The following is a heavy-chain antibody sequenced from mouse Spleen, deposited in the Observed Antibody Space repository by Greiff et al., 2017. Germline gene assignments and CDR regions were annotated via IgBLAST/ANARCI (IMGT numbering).Heavy chain of an antibody. Sequence: EVKLQESGGGLVKPGGSLKLSCAASGFTFSSYAMSWVRQSPEKRLEWVAEISSGGSYTYYPDTVTGRFTISRDNAKNTLYLEMSSLRSEDTAMYYCASLTGTGYLDYWGQGTTLTVSS. J-gene: IGHJ2*01. CDR3: ASLTGTGYLDY. D-gene: IGHD4-1*01. CDR1: GFTFSSYA. CDR2: ISSGGSYT. V-gene: IGHV5-9-4*01.